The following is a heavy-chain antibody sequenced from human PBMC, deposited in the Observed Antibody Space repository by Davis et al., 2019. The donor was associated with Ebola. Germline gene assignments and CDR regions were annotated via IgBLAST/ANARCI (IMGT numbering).Heavy chain of an antibody. CDR3: TSTIEFGDYYYYGMDV. Sequence: GGSLRLSCTASGFTFGDYAMSWVRQAPGKGLEWVGFIRSKAYGGTTEYAASVKGRFTISRDDSKSIAYLQMNSLKTEDTAVYYCTSTIEFGDYYYYGMDVWGQGTTVTVSS. CDR1: GFTFGDYA. V-gene: IGHV3-49*04. D-gene: IGHD3-10*01. CDR2: IRSKAYGGTT. J-gene: IGHJ6*02.